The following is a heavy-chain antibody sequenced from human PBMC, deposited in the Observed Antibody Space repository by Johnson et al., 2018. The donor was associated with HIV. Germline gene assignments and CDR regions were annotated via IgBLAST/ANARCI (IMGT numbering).Heavy chain of an antibody. V-gene: IGHV3-66*01. D-gene: IGHD3-22*01. CDR3: ARAEYYYDSSGYYSLAFDI. Sequence: EVQLVESGGGLVQPGGSLRLSCAASGFTVSSNYMSWVRQAPGKGLEWVSGCYSGGSTDYADAVKGRFPLSRDNSKNTLYLQMNSLRAEDTAVYYCARAEYYYDSSGYYSLAFDIWGQGTMVTVSS. CDR1: GFTVSSNY. CDR2: CYSGGST. J-gene: IGHJ3*02.